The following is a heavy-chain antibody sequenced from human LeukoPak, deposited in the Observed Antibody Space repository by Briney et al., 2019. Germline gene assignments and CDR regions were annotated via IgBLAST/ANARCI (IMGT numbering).Heavy chain of an antibody. D-gene: IGHD3-22*01. J-gene: IGHJ4*02. V-gene: IGHV4-34*01. CDR3: AGVYDSSGYHDY. CDR1: GGSFSGYY. Sequence: KPSETLSLTCAVYGGSFSGYYWSWIRQPPGKGLEWIGEINHSGSTNYNPSLKSRVTISVDTSKNQFSLKLSSVTAADTAVYYCAGVYDSSGYHDYWGQGTLVTVSS. CDR2: INHSGST.